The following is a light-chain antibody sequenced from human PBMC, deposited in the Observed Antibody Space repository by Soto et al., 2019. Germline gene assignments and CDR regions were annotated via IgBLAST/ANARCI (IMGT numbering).Light chain of an antibody. CDR1: QSVSSK. Sequence: EIVMTQSPATLSVSPGERATLSCMASQSVSSKLAWYQQKPGQAPRLLIYGASTRATGIPARFSGSGSGTEFTLTISSLQSEDFAIYYCQQYNNWPPITFGQGTRLEIK. CDR2: GAS. CDR3: QQYNNWPPIT. J-gene: IGKJ5*01. V-gene: IGKV3-15*01.